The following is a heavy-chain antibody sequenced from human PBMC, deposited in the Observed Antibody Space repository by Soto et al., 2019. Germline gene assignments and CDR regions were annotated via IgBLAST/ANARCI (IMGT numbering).Heavy chain of an antibody. V-gene: IGHV1-3*04. D-gene: IGHD1-1*01. CDR3: ARTFTNYNHFDF. J-gene: IGHJ4*02. Sequence: ASVKVSCKAFGYTFTTYALHWLCQAPGQRVEWMGWINTATGNTEYSQNFQGRVTITRDTSASTAYMELSSLRSEDTAVYYCARTFTNYNHFDFWGQGTLVTVSS. CDR1: GYTFTTYA. CDR2: INTATGNT.